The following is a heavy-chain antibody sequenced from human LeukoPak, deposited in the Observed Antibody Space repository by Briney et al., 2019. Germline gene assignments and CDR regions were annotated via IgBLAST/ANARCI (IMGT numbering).Heavy chain of an antibody. CDR2: IYYSGST. CDR1: GGSISSSSYY. Sequence: SETLSLTCTVSGGSISSSSYYWGWIRQPPGKGLEWIGSIYYSGSTYYNPSLKSRVTISVDTSKNQFSLKLSSVTAADTAVYYCARGDHYDILTGPDYWGQGTLVTVSS. V-gene: IGHV4-39*07. D-gene: IGHD3-9*01. CDR3: ARGDHYDILTGPDY. J-gene: IGHJ4*02.